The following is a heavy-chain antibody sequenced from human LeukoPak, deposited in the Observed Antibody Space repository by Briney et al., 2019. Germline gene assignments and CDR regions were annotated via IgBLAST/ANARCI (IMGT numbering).Heavy chain of an antibody. Sequence: GEFLRLSCVASGFSFSDYAMHWVRQAPGKGLEWVAVISADGRDKYYIDSVRGRFTISRDNSKTTVFLQMNSLRAEDTAVYYCAKVPWFGELYIHYFDYWGQGTLVTVSS. J-gene: IGHJ4*02. D-gene: IGHD3-10*01. CDR3: AKVPWFGELYIHYFDY. CDR1: GFSFSDYA. CDR2: ISADGRDK. V-gene: IGHV3-30*04.